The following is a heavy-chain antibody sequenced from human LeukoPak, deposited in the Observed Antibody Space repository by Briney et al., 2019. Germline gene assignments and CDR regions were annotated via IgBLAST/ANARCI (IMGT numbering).Heavy chain of an antibody. CDR1: GYSFTTYW. D-gene: IGHD2-2*01. CDR3: ARHGSGTSPRFYYYYMDV. J-gene: IGHJ6*03. Sequence: GESLKISCQGSGYSFTTYWIVWVRQMPGKGLEWMGIIYPGDSDTRYSPSFQGQVTISADKSISTAYLQWSSLKASDTAIYYCARHGSGTSPRFYYYYMDVRGKGTTVTVSS. CDR2: IYPGDSDT. V-gene: IGHV5-51*01.